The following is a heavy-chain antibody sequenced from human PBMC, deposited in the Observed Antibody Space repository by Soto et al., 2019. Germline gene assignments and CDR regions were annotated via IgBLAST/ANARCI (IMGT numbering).Heavy chain of an antibody. CDR2: IFSNDEK. CDR3: ARIRLGQLGPAFDI. V-gene: IGHV2-26*01. J-gene: IGHJ3*02. Sequence: QVTLKESGPVLVKPTQTLTLTCTVSGFSLSNARMGVGWIRQPPGKALEWLAHIFSNDEKSYSTSLKSRLTISKDTSKSQVVLNMSNMDPVDTATYYCARIRLGQLGPAFDIWGQGTMVTVSS. CDR1: GFSLSNARMG. D-gene: IGHD6-6*01.